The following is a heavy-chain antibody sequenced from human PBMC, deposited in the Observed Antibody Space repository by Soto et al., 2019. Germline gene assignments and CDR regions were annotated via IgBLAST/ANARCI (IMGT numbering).Heavy chain of an antibody. V-gene: IGHV3-23*01. CDR3: AKAPTYDYYYYMDV. Sequence: EVHLLESGGGLVQPGGSLRLSCAASGFSFNIYAMKWVRQAPGKGLECVSAISAGGGNTYYADCVKGRFTISRDNSKNTLYLQMNSLRADDTAVYYCAKAPTYDYYYYMDVWGKGTTVTVSS. J-gene: IGHJ6*03. CDR1: GFSFNIYA. CDR2: ISAGGGNT.